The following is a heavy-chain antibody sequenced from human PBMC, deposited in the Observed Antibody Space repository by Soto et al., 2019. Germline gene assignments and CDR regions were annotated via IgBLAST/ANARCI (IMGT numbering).Heavy chain of an antibody. D-gene: IGHD1-1*01. J-gene: IGHJ4*02. Sequence: ASVKVSCKASGGTFSSYAISWVRQAPGQGLEWMGGIIPIFGTANYAQKFQGRVTITADESTSTAYMELSSLRSEDTAVYYCGFFFDVYNQIYYFVFCCQAILVSVFS. CDR3: GFFFDVYNQIYYFVF. V-gene: IGHV1-69*13. CDR2: IIPIFGTA. CDR1: GGTFSSYA.